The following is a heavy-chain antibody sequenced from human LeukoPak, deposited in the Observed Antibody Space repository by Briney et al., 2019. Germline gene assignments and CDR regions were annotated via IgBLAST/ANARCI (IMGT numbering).Heavy chain of an antibody. Sequence: GGSLRLSCAASGFTFSSYAMHWVRQAPGKGLEWVAVISYDGSNKYYADSVKGRFTISRDNSKNTLYLQMNSLRAEDTAVYYCARDRGDIVVVPAAIPYPYFAYWGQGTLVTVSS. CDR3: ARDRGDIVVVPAAIPYPYFAY. D-gene: IGHD2-2*01. V-gene: IGHV3-30-3*01. J-gene: IGHJ4*02. CDR2: ISYDGSNK. CDR1: GFTFSSYA.